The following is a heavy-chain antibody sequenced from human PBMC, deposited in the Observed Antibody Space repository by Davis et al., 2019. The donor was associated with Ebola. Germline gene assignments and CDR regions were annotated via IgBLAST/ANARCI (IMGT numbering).Heavy chain of an antibody. V-gene: IGHV3-30*02. D-gene: IGHD1-26*01. CDR2: IHYDETNK. CDR1: GFTFSNYG. CDR3: AREGWEWELLSGIDF. J-gene: IGHJ4*02. Sequence: GGSLRLSCAASGFTFSNYGMHWVRQAPGKGLEWLAFIHYDETNKYYADSVKGRFTISRDNSRNTVSLQMDSLRPEDTAVYYCAREGWEWELLSGIDFWGQGTVVTVSS.